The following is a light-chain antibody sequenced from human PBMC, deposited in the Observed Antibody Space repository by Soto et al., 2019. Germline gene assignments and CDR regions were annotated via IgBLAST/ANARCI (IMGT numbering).Light chain of an antibody. CDR2: AGS. CDR1: QSVSNW. CDR3: QQYDTYSRT. Sequence: DIQMTQSPSALSASVGDRVTITCRASQSVSNWLAWYRQKPGEATKRQIYAGSTLERGVPSRFRGSGSGTEYTLTISSLQPDDFATFYCQQYDTYSRTFGHGTKVEVK. J-gene: IGKJ1*01. V-gene: IGKV1-5*03.